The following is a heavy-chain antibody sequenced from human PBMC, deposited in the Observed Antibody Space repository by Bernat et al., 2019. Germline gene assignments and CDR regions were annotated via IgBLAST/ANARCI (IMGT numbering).Heavy chain of an antibody. Sequence: QVQLVESGGGVVQPGRSLRLSCAASGFTFSTYGMHWVRQAPGKGLEWVGIILHDGSSKYYADSVKGRFTFSRDNSRNMLYLQMNSLRAEDTAVYYCAKDRATSGRGSDFDYWGQGTVVTVSS. CDR3: AKDRATSGRGSDFDY. CDR1: GFTFSTYG. J-gene: IGHJ4*01. CDR2: ILHDGSSK. V-gene: IGHV3-33*06. D-gene: IGHD2-15*01.